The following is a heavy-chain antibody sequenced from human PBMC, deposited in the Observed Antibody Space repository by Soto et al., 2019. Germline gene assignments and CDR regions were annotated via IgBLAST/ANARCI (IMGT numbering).Heavy chain of an antibody. CDR2: IYWDDDK. Sequence: QITLKESGPTLVKPTQTLTLTCTFSGFSLSTIGVGVGWIRQPPGKALEWLALIYWDDDKRYRPSLKSRPTSTQDTSKNQVVLTMTNMDPVHTAAHYCALQRYGEFDCWGQGTLFTFSS. D-gene: IGHD5-18*01. J-gene: IGHJ4*02. V-gene: IGHV2-5*02. CDR1: GFSLSTIGVG. CDR3: ALQRYGEFDC.